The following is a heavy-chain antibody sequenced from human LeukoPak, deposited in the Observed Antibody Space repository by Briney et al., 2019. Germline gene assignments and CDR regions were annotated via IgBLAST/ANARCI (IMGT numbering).Heavy chain of an antibody. V-gene: IGHV3-11*04. CDR2: ISSSGVTI. J-gene: IGHJ4*02. D-gene: IGHD6-6*01. Sequence: GGSLRLSCAASGFTVSSNYMSWIRQAPGKGLEWVSYISSSGVTIYYADSVKGRFTISRDNAKNSLYLQMNSLRAEDTAVYYCARASYSSSGNYYFDYWGQGTLVTVSS. CDR1: GFTVSSNY. CDR3: ARASYSSSGNYYFDY.